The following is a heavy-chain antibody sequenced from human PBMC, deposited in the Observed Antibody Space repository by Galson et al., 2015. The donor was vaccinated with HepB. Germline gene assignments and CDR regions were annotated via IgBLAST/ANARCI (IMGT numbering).Heavy chain of an antibody. CDR1: GGTFSSYT. Sequence: SVKVSCKASGGTFSSYTISWVRQAPGQGLEWMGRIIPILGIANYAQKFQGRVTIIADKSTSTAYMELSSLRSEDTAVYYCARDLSHIVVVTASGGDAFDIWGQGTMVTVSS. CDR3: ARDLSHIVVVTASGGDAFDI. D-gene: IGHD2-21*02. V-gene: IGHV1-69*04. J-gene: IGHJ3*02. CDR2: IIPILGIA.